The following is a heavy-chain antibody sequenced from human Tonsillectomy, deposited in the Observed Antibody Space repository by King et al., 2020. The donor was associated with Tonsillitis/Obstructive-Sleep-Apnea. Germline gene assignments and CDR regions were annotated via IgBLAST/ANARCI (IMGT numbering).Heavy chain of an antibody. Sequence: QLQLQESGPRLVKPSETLSLTCTVSGGSISSSSYYWGWIRQPPGKGLEWIGSIYYTGSTYYNPSLKSRVTISVDTSENQFSLKLSSVTAADTAVYFCARHIGGGASYYFDYWGQGTLVSVSS. CDR1: GGSISSSSYY. J-gene: IGHJ4*02. D-gene: IGHD3-16*01. CDR2: IYYTGST. V-gene: IGHV4-39*01. CDR3: ARHIGGGASYYFDY.